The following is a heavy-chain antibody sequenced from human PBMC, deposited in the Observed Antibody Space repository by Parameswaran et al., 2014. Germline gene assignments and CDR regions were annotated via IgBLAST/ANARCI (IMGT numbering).Heavy chain of an antibody. CDR2: INHSGST. D-gene: IGHD4-17*01. Sequence: RWIRQPPGKGLEWIGEINHSGSTNYNPSLKSRVTISVDTSKNQFSLKLSSVTAADTAVYYCASAFGDRAGGYGMDVWGQGTTVTVSS. J-gene: IGHJ6*02. CDR3: ASAFGDRAGGYGMDV. V-gene: IGHV4-34*01.